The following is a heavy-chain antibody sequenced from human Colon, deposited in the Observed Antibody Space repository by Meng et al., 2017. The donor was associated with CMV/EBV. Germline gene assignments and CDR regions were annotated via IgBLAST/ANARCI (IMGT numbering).Heavy chain of an antibody. Sequence: SCKTSGYKFRYSSMHWLRQAPGQGLEWMGIFDHRGDSTNYADNFVGRFTMTADMSTNTMHMELSSLRSDDTAVYYCARDNSNWSTDFWGQGTLVTVSS. J-gene: IGHJ4*02. CDR1: GYKFRYSS. CDR3: ARDNSNWSTDF. CDR2: FDHRGDST. D-gene: IGHD4-11*01. V-gene: IGHV1-46*01.